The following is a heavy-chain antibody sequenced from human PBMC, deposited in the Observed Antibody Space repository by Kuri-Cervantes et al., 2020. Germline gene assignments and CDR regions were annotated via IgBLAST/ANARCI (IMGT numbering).Heavy chain of an antibody. CDR3: ARGPRGGVDYYDSSGYYFVD. J-gene: IGHJ4*02. D-gene: IGHD3-22*01. V-gene: IGHV1-46*01. CDR1: GYTFTSYG. CDR2: INPSGGST. Sequence: ASVKVSCKASGYTFTSYGISWVRQAPGQGLEWMGIINPSGGSTSYAQKFQGRVTMTRDTSTSTVYMELSSLRSEDTAVYYCARGPRGGVDYYDSSGYYFVDWGQGTLVTVSS.